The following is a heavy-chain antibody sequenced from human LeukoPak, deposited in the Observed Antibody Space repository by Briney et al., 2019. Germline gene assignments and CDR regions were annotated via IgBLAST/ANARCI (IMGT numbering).Heavy chain of an antibody. D-gene: IGHD3-22*01. V-gene: IGHV3-66*01. J-gene: IGHJ4*02. CDR3: ATERYYYDSSGYSQDY. Sequence: GGSLRLSCAASGFTVSSNYMSWVRQAPGKGLEWVSVIYSGGSTYYADSVKGRFTISRGNSKNTLYLQMNSLRAEDTAVYYCATERYYYDSSGYSQDYWGQGTLVTVSS. CDR1: GFTVSSNY. CDR2: IYSGGST.